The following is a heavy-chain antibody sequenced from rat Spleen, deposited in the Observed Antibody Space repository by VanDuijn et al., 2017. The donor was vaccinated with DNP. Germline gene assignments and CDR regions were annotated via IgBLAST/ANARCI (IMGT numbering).Heavy chain of an antibody. J-gene: IGHJ2*01. Sequence: EVQLVESGGGLVQPGRSLKLSCAASGFTFSYYGMAWVRQVPGKGLEWISSITGSAGSTYYSDSVKGRFTISRDNARNILYLQMDSLRSEDTATYYCARGDYDSGDSYFDYWGQGVMVTVSS. CDR3: ARGDYDSGDSYFDY. CDR1: GFTFSYYG. D-gene: IGHD1-1*01. V-gene: IGHV5S13*01. CDR2: ITGSAGST.